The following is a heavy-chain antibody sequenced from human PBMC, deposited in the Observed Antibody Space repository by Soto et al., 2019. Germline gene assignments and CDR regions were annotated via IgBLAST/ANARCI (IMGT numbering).Heavy chain of an antibody. Sequence: EVQLLESGGGLVQPGGSLRLSCAASGFTFSSYAMSWVRQAPGKGLEWVSAISGSGGSTYYADSVKGRFTISRDNSKNTLYLQMISLRDEDTAVYYCVRDYGDYALDYWGQGTLVTVSS. CDR2: ISGSGGST. CDR3: VRDYGDYALDY. D-gene: IGHD4-17*01. J-gene: IGHJ4*02. V-gene: IGHV3-23*01. CDR1: GFTFSSYA.